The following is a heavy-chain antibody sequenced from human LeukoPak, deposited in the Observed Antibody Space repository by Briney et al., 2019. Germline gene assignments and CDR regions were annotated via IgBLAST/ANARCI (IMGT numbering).Heavy chain of an antibody. CDR1: GGSISSSSYY. CDR2: IYYSGST. D-gene: IGHD6-19*01. V-gene: IGHV4-39*07. Sequence: SETLSLTCTVSGGSISSSSYYWGWIRQPPGKGLEWIGSIYYSGSTYYNPSLKSRVTISVDTSKNQFSLKLSSVTAADTAVYYCARSQWLVDRNWFDPWGQGTLVTVSS. J-gene: IGHJ5*02. CDR3: ARSQWLVDRNWFDP.